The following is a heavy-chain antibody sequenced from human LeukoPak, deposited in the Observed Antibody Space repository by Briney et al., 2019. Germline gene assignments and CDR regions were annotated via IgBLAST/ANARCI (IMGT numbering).Heavy chain of an antibody. CDR1: GYSFTSYW. CDR2: IYPGDSDT. Sequence: GESLKISCKGSGYSFTSYWIGWVRQMPGKGLEWMGIIYPGDSDTRYSPSFQGQVAISADKSISTAYLQWSSLKASDTAMYYCARHSPLGLRYFVPGYYHYYGMDVWGQGTTVTVSS. J-gene: IGHJ6*02. D-gene: IGHD3-9*01. V-gene: IGHV5-51*01. CDR3: ARHSPLGLRYFVPGYYHYYGMDV.